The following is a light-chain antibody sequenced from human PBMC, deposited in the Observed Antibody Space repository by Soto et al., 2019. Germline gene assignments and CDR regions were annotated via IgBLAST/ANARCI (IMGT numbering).Light chain of an antibody. CDR1: ESVSSF. CDR3: QQRSNWLYT. J-gene: IGKJ2*01. V-gene: IGKV3-11*01. Sequence: EIVLTQSPATLSLSPGERATLCCRASESVSSFLAWYQQKPGQAPRLLIYDASARATGIPARFSGSGSGTDFTLTISSLEPEDFAVYYCQQRSNWLYTFGQGTKLEFK. CDR2: DAS.